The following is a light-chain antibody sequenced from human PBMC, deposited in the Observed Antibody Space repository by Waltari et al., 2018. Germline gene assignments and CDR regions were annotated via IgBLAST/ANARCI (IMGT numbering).Light chain of an antibody. CDR2: TAS. J-gene: IGKJ4*01. V-gene: IGKV1-17*01. Sequence: DIQMTQSPSSLSASVGDRVTVTCRASQDIRSDLAWYQQKPGKAPKRLIYTASILQSGIPSRFSGSGSGTEFSLTITSLQPEDFATYYCLQHNSYPLTFGGGTKVDIK. CDR3: LQHNSYPLT. CDR1: QDIRSD.